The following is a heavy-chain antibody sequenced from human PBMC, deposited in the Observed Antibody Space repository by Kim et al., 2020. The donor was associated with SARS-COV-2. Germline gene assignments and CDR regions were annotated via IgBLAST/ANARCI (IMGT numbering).Heavy chain of an antibody. Sequence: ASVKVSCKASGYTFTSYAMNWVRQAPGQGLEWMGWINTNTGNPTYAQGFTGRFVFSLYTSVSTAYLQISSLKAEDTAVYYCARDPRVVTIFGVVIRGPNWFDPWGQGTLVTVSS. CDR3: ARDPRVVTIFGVVIRGPNWFDP. J-gene: IGHJ5*02. V-gene: IGHV7-4-1*02. D-gene: IGHD3-3*01. CDR1: GYTFTSYA. CDR2: INTNTGNP.